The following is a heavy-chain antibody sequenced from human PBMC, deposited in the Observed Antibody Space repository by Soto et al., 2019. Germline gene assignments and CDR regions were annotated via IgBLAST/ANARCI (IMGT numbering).Heavy chain of an antibody. CDR1: GGSISSYY. J-gene: IGHJ4*02. V-gene: IGHV4-59*08. Sequence: QVQLQESGPGLVKPSETLSLTCTVSGGSISSYYWSWIRQPPGKGLEWIGHIYHTGITNYNPSLKSRVTISVDMSKNPFSLTLSSVTAPDTAVYQWGGQYGAPAGALDYWGQGALVTVSS. CDR3: GGQYGAPAGALDY. CDR2: IYHTGIT. D-gene: IGHD6-25*01.